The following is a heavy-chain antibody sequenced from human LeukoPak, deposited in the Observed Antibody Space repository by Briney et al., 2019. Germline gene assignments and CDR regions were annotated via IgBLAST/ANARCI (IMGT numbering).Heavy chain of an antibody. V-gene: IGHV3-48*03. CDR3: AKERATTTAFDY. CDR2: ISSSGHTI. J-gene: IGHJ4*02. Sequence: GGSLRLSCAASGFTFSTYEMSWVRQAPGKGLEWVSYISSSGHTIYYADSVKGRFTISRDNAKKSLYLQMNSLRAEDTAVYFCAKERATTTAFDYWGQGTLVTVSS. CDR1: GFTFSTYE. D-gene: IGHD1-26*01.